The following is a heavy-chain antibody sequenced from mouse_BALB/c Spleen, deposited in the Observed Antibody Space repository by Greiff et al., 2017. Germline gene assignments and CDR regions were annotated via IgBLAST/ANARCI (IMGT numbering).Heavy chain of an antibody. CDR1: GYSITSDYA. D-gene: IGHD2-1*01. CDR3: ARRGGNYDAMDY. V-gene: IGHV3-2*02. J-gene: IGHJ4*01. Sequence: EVKLQESGPGLVKPSQSLSLTCTVTGYSITSDYAWNWIRQFPGNKLEWMGYISYSGSTSYNPSLKSRISITRDTSKNQFFLQLNSVTTEDTATYYCARRGGNYDAMDYWGQGTSVTVSS. CDR2: ISYSGST.